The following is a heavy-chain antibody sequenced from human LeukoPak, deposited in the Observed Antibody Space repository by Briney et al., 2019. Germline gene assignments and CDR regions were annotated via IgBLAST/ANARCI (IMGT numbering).Heavy chain of an antibody. V-gene: IGHV3-48*03. CDR2: ISSSGSTI. Sequence: GGSLRLSCAASGFTLSSYEMNWVRQAPGKGLEWVSYISSSGSTIYYADSVKGRFTISRDNAKNSQYLQMNSLRVEDTAVYYCVASRWAYYFDYWGQGTLVTVSS. D-gene: IGHD6-13*01. CDR3: VASRWAYYFDY. CDR1: GFTLSSYE. J-gene: IGHJ4*02.